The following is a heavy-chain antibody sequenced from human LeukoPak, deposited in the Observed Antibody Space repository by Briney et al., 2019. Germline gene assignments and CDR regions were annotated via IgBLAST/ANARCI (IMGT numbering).Heavy chain of an antibody. CDR2: IRYDGSNK. CDR1: GFTFSSYG. Sequence: PGGSLRLSCAASGFTFSSYGMHWVRQAPGKGLEWVAFIRYDGSNKYYADSVKGRFTISRDNSKNTLYLQMNSLRAEDTAVYYCAKKVVGASYYYYYYYMDVWGKGTTVTVSS. CDR3: AKKVVGASYYYYYYYMDV. D-gene: IGHD1-26*01. V-gene: IGHV3-30*02. J-gene: IGHJ6*03.